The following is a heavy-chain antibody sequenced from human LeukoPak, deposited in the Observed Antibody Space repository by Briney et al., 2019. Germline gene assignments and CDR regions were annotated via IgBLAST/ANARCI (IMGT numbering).Heavy chain of an antibody. V-gene: IGHV1-2*04. D-gene: IGHD6-13*01. CDR3: AREYISSWFDF. CDR1: GYTFSGHY. J-gene: IGHJ4*02. CDR2: INPNTGAT. Sequence: ASVKVSCKASGYTFSGHYMHWVRQAPGQGLEWMGWINPNTGATNYAQKFQGWVTMTRDMSIGTTYMELSRLRSDDTAVYFCAREYISSWFDFWGQGTLVTVSS.